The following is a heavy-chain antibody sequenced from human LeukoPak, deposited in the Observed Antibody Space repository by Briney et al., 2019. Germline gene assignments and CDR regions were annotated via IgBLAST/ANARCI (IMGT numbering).Heavy chain of an antibody. J-gene: IGHJ1*01. V-gene: IGHV3-48*01. CDR3: ARAWREAAAFVYFHH. D-gene: IGHD6-13*01. CDR2: ISASSTTI. Sequence: GGSLRLSRAASGFTFSSYSMNWVRQAPGKRLEWVSYISASSTTIYYADSVKGRFTISRDNAKNSLYLQMNSLRAEDTAVYYCARAWREAAAFVYFHHWGQGTLVTVSS. CDR1: GFTFSSYS.